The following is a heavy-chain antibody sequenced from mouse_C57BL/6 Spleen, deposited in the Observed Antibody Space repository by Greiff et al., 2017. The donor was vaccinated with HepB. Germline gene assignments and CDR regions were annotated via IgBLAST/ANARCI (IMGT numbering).Heavy chain of an antibody. CDR1: GFTFSSYG. D-gene: IGHD1-1*01. V-gene: IGHV5-6*01. CDR3: ARDYYGSSYGV. CDR2: ISSGGSYT. Sequence: EVQGVESGGDLVKPGGSLKLSCAASGFTFSSYGMSWVRQTPDKRLEWVATISSGGSYTYYPDSVKGRFTISRDNAKNTLYLQMSSLKSEDTAMYYCARDYYGSSYGVWGTGTTVTVSS. J-gene: IGHJ1*03.